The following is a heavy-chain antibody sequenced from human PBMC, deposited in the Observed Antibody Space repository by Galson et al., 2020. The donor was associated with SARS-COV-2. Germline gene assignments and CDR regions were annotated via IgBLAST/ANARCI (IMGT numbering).Heavy chain of an antibody. Sequence: ASETLSLTCTVSGGSINSGDYYWSWIRQPPGKGLEWLGYIYNSGSTYFNPSLKSRVTISIDTSKNQFSLRVSSVTAADTAIYYCARVGYTSGSGKRNYGMDVKRNYGLDVWGQGTTVTVSS. J-gene: IGHJ6*02. CDR1: GGSINSGDYY. V-gene: IGHV4-30-4*01. CDR3: ARVGYTSGSGKRNYGMDVKRNYGLDV. D-gene: IGHD1-7*01. CDR2: IYNSGST.